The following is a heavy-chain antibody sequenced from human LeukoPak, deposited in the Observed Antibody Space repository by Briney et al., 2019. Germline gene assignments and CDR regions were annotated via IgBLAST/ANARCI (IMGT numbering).Heavy chain of an antibody. CDR2: IYYSGST. CDR3: ARDRGIAAADYNWFDP. Sequence: SETLSLTCTVSGGSISTISSSSYYWGWIRQPPGKGLEWIGSIYYSGSTYYNPSLKSRVTISVDTSKNQFSLKLSSVTAADTAVYYCARDRGIAAADYNWFDPWGQGTLVTVSS. J-gene: IGHJ5*02. CDR1: GGSISTISSSSYY. V-gene: IGHV4-39*07. D-gene: IGHD6-13*01.